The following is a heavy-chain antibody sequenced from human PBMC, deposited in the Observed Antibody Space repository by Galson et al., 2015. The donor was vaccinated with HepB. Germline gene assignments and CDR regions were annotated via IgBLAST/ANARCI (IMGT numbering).Heavy chain of an antibody. CDR2: ISHDGSKT. J-gene: IGHJ6*02. D-gene: IGHD3-10*01. CDR1: GFTLSYYG. Sequence: SLRLSCAASGFTLSYYGIHWVRQGPGKGLEWVAHISHDGSKTFYADSVKGRFTVSRDNSKNTLYLQMNSLRAEDTAVYYCAKDGRMEVNFRGGDAVDVWGQGTTVIVSS. V-gene: IGHV3-30*18. CDR3: AKDGRMEVNFRGGDAVDV.